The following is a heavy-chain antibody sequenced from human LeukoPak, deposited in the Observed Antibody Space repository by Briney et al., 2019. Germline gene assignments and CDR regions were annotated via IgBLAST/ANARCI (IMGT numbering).Heavy chain of an antibody. J-gene: IGHJ4*02. CDR3: ASRTRFGELRFDY. D-gene: IGHD3-10*01. CDR2: IYYTGCT. Sequence: AETLSLTCTVSGGSISTSSYYWGWIRQPPGKGLEWIGSIYYTGCTYYNPSLNSRVTVSVDTSKSQFSLKLSSVTAADTAMYYCASRTRFGELRFDYWGQGTLVTVSS. CDR1: GGSISTSSYY. V-gene: IGHV4-39*01.